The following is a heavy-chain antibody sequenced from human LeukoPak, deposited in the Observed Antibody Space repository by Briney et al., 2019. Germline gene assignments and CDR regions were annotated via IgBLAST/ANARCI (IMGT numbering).Heavy chain of an antibody. CDR3: ARGRYDTSGYPDDY. Sequence: SETLSLTCTVSGGSISSYYWSWIRQPAGKGLEWIGRIYYSGSTNYNPSLKSRVTISVDTSKNQFSLKLSSVTAADTAVYYCARGRYDTSGYPDDYWGQGTLVAVSS. J-gene: IGHJ4*02. V-gene: IGHV4-4*07. CDR1: GGSISSYY. D-gene: IGHD3-22*01. CDR2: IYYSGST.